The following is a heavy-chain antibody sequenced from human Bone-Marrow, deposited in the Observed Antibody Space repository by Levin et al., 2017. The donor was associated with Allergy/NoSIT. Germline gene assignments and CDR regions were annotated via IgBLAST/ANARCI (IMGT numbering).Heavy chain of an antibody. Sequence: ESLKISCKVSGHTLTESSIHWVRQAPGKGLEWMGGFDPKEGETIYAQKFQGRVTMTADTSTDTAYMELSSLTSEDTAVFYCAIRPREWGLDLYFDLWGRGTLVTVSS. CDR1: GHTLTESS. D-gene: IGHD1-26*01. CDR2: FDPKEGET. V-gene: IGHV1-24*01. CDR3: AIRPREWGLDLYFDL. J-gene: IGHJ2*01.